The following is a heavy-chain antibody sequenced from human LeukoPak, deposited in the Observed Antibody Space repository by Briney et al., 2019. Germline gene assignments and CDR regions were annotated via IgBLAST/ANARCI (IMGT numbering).Heavy chain of an antibody. CDR1: GYTFTSYG. CDR3: ARADRLHGGPYLIGP. CDR2: ISPNSGGT. V-gene: IGHV1-2*02. J-gene: IGHJ5*02. Sequence: ASVKVSCKASGYTFTSYGVSWVRQAPGQGLEWMGWISPNSGGTSSAQKFQGRVTMTRDTSITTVYMEVRWLTSDDTAIYYCARADRLHGGPYLIGPWGLGTLVTVSS. D-gene: IGHD2-21*01.